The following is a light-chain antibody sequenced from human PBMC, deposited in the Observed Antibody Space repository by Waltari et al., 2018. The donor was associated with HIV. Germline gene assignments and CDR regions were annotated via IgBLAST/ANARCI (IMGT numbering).Light chain of an antibody. V-gene: IGKV3-15*01. CDR2: GAS. CDR3: QQYDIWPPAET. J-gene: IGKJ1*01. Sequence: EIVMTQSPATLSVSPGERVTISCRASQSVGSNLAWYQQRPGQAPRLLIYGASTRATGIPARFRGSGSGTEFTLTISSLQSEDFAVYYCQQYDIWPPAETFGQGTKVEIK. CDR1: QSVGSN.